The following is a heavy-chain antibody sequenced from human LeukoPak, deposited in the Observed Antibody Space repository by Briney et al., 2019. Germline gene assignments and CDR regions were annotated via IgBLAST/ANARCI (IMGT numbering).Heavy chain of an antibody. D-gene: IGHD5-24*01. CDR3: TTDRRWMTYYFDN. Sequence: KTGGSLRLSCAASGFTFSNAWMSWVRQAPGKGLEWVGRIKSHGDGGTTDYAAPAAPVKGRFTISRDDSKNTLYLQMNRLETEDTAVYYCTTDRRWMTYYFDNWGQGTLVTVSS. CDR2: IKSHGDGGTT. V-gene: IGHV3-15*01. J-gene: IGHJ4*02. CDR1: GFTFSNAW.